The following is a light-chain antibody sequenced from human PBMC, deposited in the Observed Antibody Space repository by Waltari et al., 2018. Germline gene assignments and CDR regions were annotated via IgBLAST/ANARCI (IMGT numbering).Light chain of an antibody. Sequence: EIVMTQLPATLAVSPGDTATPSCWASQTISTTIAWYQQKPGQAPKFLIYGASVRAPGIPARFSGSGSGTEYTLTIAGLQSEDFAVYYCQQFENWPYTFGQGTKLEIK. V-gene: IGKV3-15*01. CDR1: QTISTT. CDR2: GAS. J-gene: IGKJ2*01. CDR3: QQFENWPYT.